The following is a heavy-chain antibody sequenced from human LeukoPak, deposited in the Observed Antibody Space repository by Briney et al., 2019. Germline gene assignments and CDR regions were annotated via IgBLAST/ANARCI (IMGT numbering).Heavy chain of an antibody. Sequence: SETLSLXCAVYGGSFSGYYWSWIRQPPGKGLEWIGEINHSGSTNYNPSLKSRVTISVDTSKNQFSLKLSSVTAADTAVYYCARCRRVNYYYYYMDVWGKGTTVTVSS. D-gene: IGHD3-10*01. J-gene: IGHJ6*03. V-gene: IGHV4-34*01. CDR1: GGSFSGYY. CDR2: INHSGST. CDR3: ARCRRVNYYYYYMDV.